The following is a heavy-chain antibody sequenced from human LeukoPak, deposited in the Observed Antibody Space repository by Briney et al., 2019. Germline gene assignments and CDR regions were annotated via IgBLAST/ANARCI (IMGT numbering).Heavy chain of an antibody. V-gene: IGHV3-7*04. CDR2: IKEDGSEK. CDR1: GFSFSSYW. CDR3: ARGRYCSGGICYFDY. Sequence: GGSLRLSCAASGFSFSSYWMNWVRQAPGKGLEWVANIKEDGSEKYHVDSVKVRFTISRDNANNSLYMQMNSLRAEDTAVYYCARGRYCSGGICYFDYWGQGTLVTVSS. J-gene: IGHJ4*02. D-gene: IGHD2-15*01.